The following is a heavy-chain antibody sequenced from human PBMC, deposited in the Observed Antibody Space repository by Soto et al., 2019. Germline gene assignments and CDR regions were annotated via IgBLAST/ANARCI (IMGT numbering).Heavy chain of an antibody. Sequence: SETLSLTCAVSGGSISSGGYSWSWIRQPPGKGLEWIGYIYHSGSTYYNPSLKSRVTISVDRSKNQFSLKLSSVTAADTAVYYCAREGGPHYGMDVWGQGTTVTVYS. D-gene: IGHD3-16*01. V-gene: IGHV4-30-2*01. CDR2: IYHSGST. J-gene: IGHJ6*02. CDR1: GGSISSGGYS. CDR3: AREGGPHYGMDV.